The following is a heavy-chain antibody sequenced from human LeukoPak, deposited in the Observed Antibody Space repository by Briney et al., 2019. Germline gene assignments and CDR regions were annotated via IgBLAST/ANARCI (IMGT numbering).Heavy chain of an antibody. CDR2: IDTDGSFT. J-gene: IGHJ4*02. D-gene: IGHD1-26*01. CDR3: ARDRIVGATRGGDFDY. Sequence: PGGSLRLSCAASGFTFSSYWMHWVRQAPGKGLVWVSRIDTDGSFTSYADSVRGRFTISRDNAKNTLYLQMSSLRAEDTAVYYCARDRIVGATRGGDFDYWGQGTLVTVSS. CDR1: GFTFSSYW. V-gene: IGHV3-74*01.